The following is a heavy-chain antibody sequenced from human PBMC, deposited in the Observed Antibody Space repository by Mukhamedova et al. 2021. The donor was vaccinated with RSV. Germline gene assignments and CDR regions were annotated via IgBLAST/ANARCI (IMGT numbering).Heavy chain of an antibody. CDR2: ISGSGGST. J-gene: IGHJ3*02. Sequence: GKGLEWVSAISGSGGSTYYADSVKGRFTISRDNSKNTLYLQMNSLRAEDTAVYYCAKAISWCSSTSCHLGAFDIWGQGTMVTVS. CDR3: AKAISWCSSTSCHLGAFDI. D-gene: IGHD2-2*01. V-gene: IGHV3-23*01.